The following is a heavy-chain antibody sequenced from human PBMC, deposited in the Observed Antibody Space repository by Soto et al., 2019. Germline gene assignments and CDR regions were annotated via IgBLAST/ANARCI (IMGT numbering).Heavy chain of an antibody. CDR2: INSGSTSV. J-gene: IGHJ4*02. D-gene: IGHD2-2*01. CDR1: GFDFNSYS. V-gene: IGHV3-48*01. Sequence: GGSLRLSCVAPGFDFNSYSMNWVRQAPGKGLEWISYINSGSTSVFYADSVKGRFTISRDNAKNSLYLQMNSLRAEDTAVYYCTSSRSPDGYWGQGTLVTVSS. CDR3: TSSRSPDGY.